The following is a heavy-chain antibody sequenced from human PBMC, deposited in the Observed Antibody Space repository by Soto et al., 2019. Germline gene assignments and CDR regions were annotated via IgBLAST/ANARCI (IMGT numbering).Heavy chain of an antibody. CDR2: IWYDGSNK. Sequence: QVQLVESGGGVVQPGRSLRLSCAASGFTFSSYGMHWVRQAPGKGLEWVAVIWYDGSNKYYADSVKGRFTISRDNSKNTLYLQMNSLRAEDTAVYYCARDAGDYGGNNGYYYYGMDVWGHGTTVTVSS. CDR1: GFTFSSYG. J-gene: IGHJ6*02. CDR3: ARDAGDYGGNNGYYYYGMDV. V-gene: IGHV3-33*01. D-gene: IGHD4-17*01.